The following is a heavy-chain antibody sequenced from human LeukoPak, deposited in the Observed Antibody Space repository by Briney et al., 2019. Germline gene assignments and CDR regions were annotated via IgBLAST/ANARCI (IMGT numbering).Heavy chain of an antibody. CDR3: AKFPTPHPDY. CDR2: ISGRGGST. CDR1: GLTFSSYG. V-gene: IGHV3-23*01. Sequence: GGSLRLSCAASGLTFSSYGMSWVRQAPGKGLEWVSGISGRGGSTYYADSVKGRFTTYRDNSKNTLYLQMTSLRAEDTAVYYCAKFPTPHPDYWGQGTLVTVSS. J-gene: IGHJ4*02.